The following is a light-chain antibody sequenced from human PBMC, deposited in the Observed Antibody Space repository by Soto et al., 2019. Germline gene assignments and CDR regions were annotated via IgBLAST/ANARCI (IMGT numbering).Light chain of an antibody. CDR2: SND. V-gene: IGLV1-44*01. CDR1: SSNVGINA. CDR3: AVWDDNLNGVI. Sequence: QSVVTQPPSTSGTPGQRGSISCSGSSSNVGINAVNWYQQFPGTAPKLLIHSNDQRPSGVPDRFSGSKSGTSASLAISGLQSEDEAGYYCAVWDDNLNGVIFGGGTKLTVL. J-gene: IGLJ2*01.